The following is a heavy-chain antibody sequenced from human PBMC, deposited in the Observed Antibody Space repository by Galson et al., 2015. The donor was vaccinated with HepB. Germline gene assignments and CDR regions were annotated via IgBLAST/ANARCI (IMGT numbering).Heavy chain of an antibody. D-gene: IGHD3-10*01. J-gene: IGHJ6*02. CDR3: AQDLTYYYGSGSYFVGMDV. V-gene: IGHV3-9*01. Sequence: SLRLSCAASGFTFEDYARHWVRQVPGKGLEWVSGISWNSDFTGYADSVRGRFTTSRDNAKYFLYLQMNSLRPEDTVLYYCAQDLTYYYGSGSYFVGMDVWGQGTTVTVSS. CDR1: GFTFEDYA. CDR2: ISWNSDFT.